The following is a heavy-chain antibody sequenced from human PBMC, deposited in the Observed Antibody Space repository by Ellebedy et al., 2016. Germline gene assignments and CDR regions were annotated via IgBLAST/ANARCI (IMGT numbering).Heavy chain of an antibody. V-gene: IGHV3-7*01. CDR1: GFTFSDYW. Sequence: GGSLRLSCAASGFTFSDYWMSWVRQAPGKGLEWVADIKEDGSENSYVDSVKGRFTISRDNAKMSLFLQMNNLRAEDTAVYYCARKRTNWGYPQSPLDIWGQGTMVTVSS. D-gene: IGHD7-27*01. CDR3: ARKRTNWGYPQSPLDI. J-gene: IGHJ3*02. CDR2: IKEDGSEN.